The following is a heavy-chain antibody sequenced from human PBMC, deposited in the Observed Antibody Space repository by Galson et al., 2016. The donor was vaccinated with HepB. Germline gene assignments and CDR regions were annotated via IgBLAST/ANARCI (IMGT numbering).Heavy chain of an antibody. CDR1: GGTFSSYA. D-gene: IGHD6-25*01. CDR3: ATKNGIATGFYYYGMDV. V-gene: IGHV1-69*01. J-gene: IGHJ6*02. Sequence: SGGTFSSYAISWVRQAPGQGLEWMGGIIPIFGTANYAQKFQGRVTMTADESTSTAYMELSSLRSEDTAVYYCATKNGIATGFYYYGMDVWGQGTTVTVSS. CDR2: IIPIFGTA.